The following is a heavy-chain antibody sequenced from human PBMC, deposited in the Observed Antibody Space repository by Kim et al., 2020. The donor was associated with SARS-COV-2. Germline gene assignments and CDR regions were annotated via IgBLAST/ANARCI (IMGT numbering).Heavy chain of an antibody. J-gene: IGHJ6*02. CDR3: AKDVWGYSGMDV. V-gene: IGHV3-23*01. D-gene: IGHD3-16*02. CDR2: ISGNGDST. CDR1: GFSFSNNA. Sequence: GGSLRLSCAASGFSFSNNAMGWVRQAPGKGLEWVSSISGNGDSTFYADSVRGRFTISRDISKSTLYLQMNSLRAEDTALYYCAKDVWGYSGMDVWGQGTTVTASS.